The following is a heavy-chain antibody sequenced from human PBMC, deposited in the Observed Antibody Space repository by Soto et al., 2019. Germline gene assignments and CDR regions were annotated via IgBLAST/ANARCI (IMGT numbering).Heavy chain of an antibody. Sequence: SETLSLTCAVYGGSFSGYYWGWIRQPPGKGLEWIGEINHSGSTNYNPSLKSRVTISVDTSKNQFSLKLSSVTAADTAVYYCASEDIVATIDYWGQGTLVTVSS. V-gene: IGHV4-34*01. D-gene: IGHD5-12*01. CDR3: ASEDIVATIDY. J-gene: IGHJ4*02. CDR1: GGSFSGYY. CDR2: INHSGST.